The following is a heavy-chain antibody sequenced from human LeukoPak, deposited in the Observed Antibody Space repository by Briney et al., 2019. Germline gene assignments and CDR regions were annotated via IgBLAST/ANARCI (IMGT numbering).Heavy chain of an antibody. Sequence: SETLSLTCTVSGGSISGGSISSYYWSWIRQPPGKGLEWIGYIYYSGSTNYNPSLKSRVTISIDTSKNQFSLKLRSLTAADTAVYYCARDNPRMGPGSFDMWGQGTMVTVSS. V-gene: IGHV4-61*01. CDR3: ARDNPRMGPGSFDM. CDR2: IYYSGST. D-gene: IGHD1-14*01. CDR1: GGSISGGSISSYY. J-gene: IGHJ3*02.